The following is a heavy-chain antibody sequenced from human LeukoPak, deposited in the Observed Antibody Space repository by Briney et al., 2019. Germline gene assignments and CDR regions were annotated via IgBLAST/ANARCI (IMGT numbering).Heavy chain of an antibody. CDR2: IYYSGST. Sequence: SETLSLTCTVSGGSISSYYWSWIRQPPGKGLEWIGYIYYSGSTNYNPSLKSRVTISVDTSKNQFSLKLSSVTAADTAVYYCARASSSWFYFDYWGQGTLVTVSS. CDR1: GGSISSYY. CDR3: ARASSSWFYFDY. V-gene: IGHV4-59*01. J-gene: IGHJ4*02. D-gene: IGHD6-13*01.